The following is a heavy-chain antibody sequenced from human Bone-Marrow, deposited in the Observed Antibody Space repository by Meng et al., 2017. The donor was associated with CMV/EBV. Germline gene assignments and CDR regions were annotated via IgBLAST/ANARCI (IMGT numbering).Heavy chain of an antibody. Sequence: ASGKVSCKASGYTFTSYDINWVRQASGQGLEWLGWMNPNSGNAGYAQKFQGRVTMTRDTSISTAYMELTSLTSEDTAVYFCVRLAVRGVIGPWGQGTLVTVSS. D-gene: IGHD3-10*01. V-gene: IGHV1-8*01. CDR1: GYTFTSYD. J-gene: IGHJ5*02. CDR3: VRLAVRGVIGP. CDR2: MNPNSGNA.